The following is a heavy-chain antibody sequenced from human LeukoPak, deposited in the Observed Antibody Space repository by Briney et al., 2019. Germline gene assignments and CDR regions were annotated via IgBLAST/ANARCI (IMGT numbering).Heavy chain of an antibody. CDR3: AKAILYSSSWFDYYYGMDV. Sequence: GGSLRLSCAASGFTFSSYAMSWVRQAPGKELEWVSAISGCGGSTYYADSVKGRFTISRDNSKNTLYLQMNSLRAEDTAVYYCAKAILYSSSWFDYYYGMDVWGQGTTVTVSS. V-gene: IGHV3-23*01. J-gene: IGHJ6*02. CDR1: GFTFSSYA. D-gene: IGHD6-13*01. CDR2: ISGCGGST.